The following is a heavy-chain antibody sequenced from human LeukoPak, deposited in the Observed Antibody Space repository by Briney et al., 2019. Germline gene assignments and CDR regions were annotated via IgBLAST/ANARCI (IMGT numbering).Heavy chain of an antibody. J-gene: IGHJ4*02. V-gene: IGHV5-51*01. CDR1: GSSFTSYW. D-gene: IGHD3-9*01. Sequence: GESLQISCQGSGSSFTSYWIGWVRQLPGKGLGWMGIIYPGDSDTRYSPSFQGQVTISADKSISTAYLQWSSLKASDTAMYYCARHFRLTGFDYWGQGTLVTVSS. CDR2: IYPGDSDT. CDR3: ARHFRLTGFDY.